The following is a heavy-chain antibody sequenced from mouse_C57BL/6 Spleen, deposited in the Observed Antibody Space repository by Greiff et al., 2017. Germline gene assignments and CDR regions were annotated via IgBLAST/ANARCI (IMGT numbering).Heavy chain of an antibody. CDR3: AREGYYYGSSY. Sequence: VQLQQSGPELVKPGASVKISCKASGYSFTGYYMNWVKQSPEKSLEWIGEINPSTGGTTYNQKFKAKATLTVDKSSSTAYMQLKSLTSEDSAVYYCAREGYYYGSSYWGQGTTLTVSS. CDR2: INPSTGGT. D-gene: IGHD1-1*01. CDR1: GYSFTGYY. V-gene: IGHV1-42*01. J-gene: IGHJ2*01.